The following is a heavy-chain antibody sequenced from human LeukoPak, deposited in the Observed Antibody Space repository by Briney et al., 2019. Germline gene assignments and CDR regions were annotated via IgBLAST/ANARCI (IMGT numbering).Heavy chain of an antibody. V-gene: IGHV3-30*18. D-gene: IGHD3-22*01. J-gene: IGHJ4*02. CDR1: GFTFSSYG. CDR3: AKSSPPTTYYYDSSGYYYVGHLDY. Sequence: GGSLRLSCAASGFTFSSYGMHWVRQAPGKGLEWVAVISYDGSNKYYADSVKGRFTISRDNSKNTLYLQMNSLRAEDTAVYYCAKSSPPTTYYYDSSGYYYVGHLDYWGQGTLVTVSS. CDR2: ISYDGSNK.